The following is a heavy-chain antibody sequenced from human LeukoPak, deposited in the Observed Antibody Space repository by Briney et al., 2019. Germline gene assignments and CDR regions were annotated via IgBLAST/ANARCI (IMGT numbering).Heavy chain of an antibody. V-gene: IGHV3-66*04. Sequence: GGSLRLSCAASGFIVSNNFLSWVRQAPGKGLEWVSVIYSGGGTIYADSVKGRFTISRDNSKNMVFLQMNSLRAEDTAVYYCERHGEGRAFDSWGQGTMVTISS. CDR2: IYSGGGT. J-gene: IGHJ3*01. D-gene: IGHD3-10*01. CDR1: GFIVSNNF. CDR3: ERHGEGRAFDS.